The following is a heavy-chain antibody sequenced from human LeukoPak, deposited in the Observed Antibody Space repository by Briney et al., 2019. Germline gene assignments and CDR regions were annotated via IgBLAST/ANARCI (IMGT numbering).Heavy chain of an antibody. CDR2: ISGNGGST. CDR3: AKYRDVTSKGSGLGS. J-gene: IGHJ5*01. V-gene: IGHV3-23*01. CDR1: GGSFSNY. D-gene: IGHD4-17*01. Sequence: PSETLSLTCTVSGGSFSNYWTWIRQPPGKGLEWVSAISGNGGSTYYTDSVKGRFTISRDNSRNTLYLHMTRLTAEDTAVYYCAKYRDVTSKGSGLGSLGQGTLVTVSS.